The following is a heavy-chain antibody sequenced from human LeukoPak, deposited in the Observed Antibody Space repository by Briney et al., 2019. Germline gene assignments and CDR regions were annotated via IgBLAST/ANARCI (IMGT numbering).Heavy chain of an antibody. D-gene: IGHD3-22*01. V-gene: IGHV4-39*07. CDR1: GGAISSSSYY. Sequence: PSETLSLTCTVSGGAISSSSYYWGWIRQPPGKGLEWIGEIYHSGSTNYNPSLKSRVTISVDKSKNQFSLKLSSVTAADTAVYYCARFSTPGLFLPAWFDPWGQGTLVTVSS. CDR3: ARFSTPGLFLPAWFDP. CDR2: IYHSGST. J-gene: IGHJ5*02.